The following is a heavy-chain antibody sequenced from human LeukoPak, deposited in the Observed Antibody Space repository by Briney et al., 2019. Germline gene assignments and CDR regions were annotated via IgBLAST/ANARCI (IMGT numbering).Heavy chain of an antibody. D-gene: IGHD5-18*01. V-gene: IGHV3-23*01. Sequence: WGSLTLTCAASGCTFSSYAISWVRQPPAQGLDLVSAIGSSYDNTYYAGSVKGRFTTSRDNSKNTLYLQTNSLRAEDTAVYYCANIRGYRYGPHGDYWGQGTLVTVSS. CDR3: ANIRGYRYGPHGDY. CDR1: GCTFSSYA. J-gene: IGHJ4*02. CDR2: IGSSYDNT.